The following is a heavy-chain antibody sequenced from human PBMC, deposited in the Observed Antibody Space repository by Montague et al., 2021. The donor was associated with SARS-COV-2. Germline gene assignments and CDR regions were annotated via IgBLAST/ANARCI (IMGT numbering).Heavy chain of an antibody. J-gene: IGHJ4*02. CDR2: INHTGTT. Sequence: SETLSLTCAVYGGSFSGYYWTWIRQSPGKGLEWIAEINHTGTTNYNFNPSLRSRVTISVDTSKSQFSLKLSSVTAADTGVYYCARWDPQTLTLIGLRGKSASDYWGQGILVTLSS. V-gene: IGHV4-34*01. CDR1: GGSFSGYY. CDR3: ARWDPQTLTLIGLRGKSASDY. D-gene: IGHD4-23*01.